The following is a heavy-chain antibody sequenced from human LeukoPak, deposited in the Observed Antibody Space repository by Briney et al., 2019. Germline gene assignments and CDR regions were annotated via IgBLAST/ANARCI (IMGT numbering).Heavy chain of an antibody. CDR2: ISSSGSTI. CDR3: ARSVRQMNKWEPQYYYYYYMDV. D-gene: IGHD1-26*01. V-gene: IGHV3-11*01. CDR1: GFTFSDYY. Sequence: GGSLRLSCAASGFTFSDYYMSWIRQAPGKGLEWVSYISSSGSTIYYADSVKGRFTISRDNAKNSLYLQMNSLRAEDTAVYYCARSVRQMNKWEPQYYYYYYMDVWGKGTTVTVSS. J-gene: IGHJ6*03.